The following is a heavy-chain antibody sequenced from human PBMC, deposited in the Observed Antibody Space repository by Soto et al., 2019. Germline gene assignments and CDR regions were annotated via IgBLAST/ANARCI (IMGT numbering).Heavy chain of an antibody. Sequence: EVQLLESGGGLVQPGGSLRLSCAASGFTFSSYAMSWVRQAPGKGLEWVSAISGSGGSTYYADSVKGRFTISRDNSKNTLYLQLNRLRAEDTAVYYCAKDPNGGIAAAGTHLSYYYYYMDVWCKGTTVTVSS. J-gene: IGHJ6*03. CDR3: AKDPNGGIAAAGTHLSYYYYYMDV. V-gene: IGHV3-23*01. CDR1: GFTFSSYA. D-gene: IGHD6-13*01. CDR2: ISGSGGST.